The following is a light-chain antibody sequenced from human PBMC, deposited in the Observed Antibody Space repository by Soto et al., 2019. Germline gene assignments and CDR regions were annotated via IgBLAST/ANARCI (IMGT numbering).Light chain of an antibody. Sequence: QSALTQPASVSGSPGQSITISCTGTSSDVGAYNYVSWYQQHPGKAPKLMIYEVTNRPSGVSNRFSGSKSGNTASLTISGLQAEDEADYYCSSYTTSSTWGFCGGTK. CDR2: EVT. J-gene: IGLJ3*02. V-gene: IGLV2-14*01. CDR1: SSDVGAYNY. CDR3: SSYTTSSTWG.